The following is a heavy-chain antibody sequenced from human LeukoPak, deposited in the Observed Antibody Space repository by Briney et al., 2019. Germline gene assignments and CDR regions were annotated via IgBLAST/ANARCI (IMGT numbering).Heavy chain of an antibody. CDR1: GASISSGDYY. D-gene: IGHD5-18*01. CDR2: IYSSGST. V-gene: IGHV4-31*03. Sequence: SQTLSLTCTVSGASISSGDYYWSWIRQHPGKGLEWIGYIYSSGSTYYSPSLKSRIIISLDTSETQFSLKLTSVTAADTAMYYCAIGRGYSYGPSDYWGLGTLVTVSS. J-gene: IGHJ4*02. CDR3: AIGRGYSYGPSDY.